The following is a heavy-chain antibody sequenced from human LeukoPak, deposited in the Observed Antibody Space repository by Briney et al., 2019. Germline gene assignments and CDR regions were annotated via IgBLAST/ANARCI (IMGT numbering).Heavy chain of an antibody. D-gene: IGHD6-13*01. CDR2: INHSGST. CDR1: GGSFSGYY. Sequence: PSETLSLTCAVYGGSFSGYYWSWIRQPPGKGLEWIGEINHSGSTNYNPSLKSRVTISVDTSKNQFSLKLSSVTAADTAVYYCARTRIAAAGSDFDYWSQGTLVTVSS. J-gene: IGHJ4*02. V-gene: IGHV4-34*01. CDR3: ARTRIAAAGSDFDY.